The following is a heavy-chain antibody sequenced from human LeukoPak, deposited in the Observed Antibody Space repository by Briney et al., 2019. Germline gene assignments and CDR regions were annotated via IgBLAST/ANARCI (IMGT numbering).Heavy chain of an antibody. J-gene: IGHJ5*02. CDR1: GYTFTSYD. CDR2: MNPNSGNT. D-gene: IGHD6-13*01. V-gene: IGHV1-8*01. CDR3: ARKLVAAAEGWFDP. Sequence: ASVKVSCKASGYTFTSYDINWVRQAAGQGLKWMGWMNPNSGNTGYAQKFQGRVTMTRNTSISTAYMELSSLRSEDTAVYYCARKLVAAAEGWFDPWGQGTLVTVSS.